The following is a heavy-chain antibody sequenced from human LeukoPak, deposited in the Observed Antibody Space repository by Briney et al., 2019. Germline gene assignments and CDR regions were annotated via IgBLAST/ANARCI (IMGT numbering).Heavy chain of an antibody. D-gene: IGHD6-13*01. CDR1: GYSFTSYW. CDR3: ARRGSPYSSRGWWFDP. V-gene: IGHV5-51*01. J-gene: IGHJ5*02. Sequence: GESLKISCKGSGYSFTSYWIGWVRQMPGKGLEWMGIIYPGDPDTRYSLSFQGQVTISADKSISTAYLQWSSLKASDTAMYYCARRGSPYSSRGWWFDPWGQGTLVTVSS. CDR2: IYPGDPDT.